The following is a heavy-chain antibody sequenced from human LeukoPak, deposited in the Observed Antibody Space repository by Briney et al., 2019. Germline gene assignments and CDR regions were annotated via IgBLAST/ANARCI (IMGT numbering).Heavy chain of an antibody. Sequence: ASVKVSCKASGYTFTSYGISWVRQAPGQGLEWMGWISAYNGNTNYAQKLQGRVTMTTDTSTSTAYMELRSLRSDDTAVYYCARDRVVPAANDAFDIWGQGTMVTVSS. V-gene: IGHV1-18*01. J-gene: IGHJ3*02. CDR1: GYTFTSYG. D-gene: IGHD2-2*01. CDR2: ISAYNGNT. CDR3: ARDRVVPAANDAFDI.